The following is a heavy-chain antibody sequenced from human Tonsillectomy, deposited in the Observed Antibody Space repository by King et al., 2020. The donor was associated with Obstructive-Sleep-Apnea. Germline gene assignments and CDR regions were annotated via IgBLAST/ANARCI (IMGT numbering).Heavy chain of an antibody. V-gene: IGHV4-59*01. CDR2: IYYSGST. CDR1: GGSISSYY. J-gene: IGHJ6*02. Sequence: VQLQESGPGLVKPSETLSLTCTVSGGSISSYYWSWIRQPPGKGLEWIGYIYYSGSTNYNPSLKSRVTISVDTSKNQFSLKLSSVTAADTAVYYCARDQLGNYYYYGMDVWGQGTTVTVSS. CDR3: ARDQLGNYYYYGMDV. D-gene: IGHD1-1*01.